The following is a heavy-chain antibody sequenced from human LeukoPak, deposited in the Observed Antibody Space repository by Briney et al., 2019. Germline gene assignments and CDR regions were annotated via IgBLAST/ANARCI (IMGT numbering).Heavy chain of an antibody. Sequence: ASVKVSCKASGYTFTGYYMHWVRQATGQGLEWMGWMNPNSGNTGYAQKFQGRVTMTRNTSISTAYMELSSLRSEDTAVYYCASGSGYGDFDYWGQGTLVTVSS. D-gene: IGHD5-12*01. CDR3: ASGSGYGDFDY. V-gene: IGHV1-8*02. CDR2: MNPNSGNT. CDR1: GYTFTGYY. J-gene: IGHJ4*02.